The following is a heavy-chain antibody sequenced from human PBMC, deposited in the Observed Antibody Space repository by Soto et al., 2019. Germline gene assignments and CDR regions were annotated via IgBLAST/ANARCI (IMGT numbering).Heavy chain of an antibody. CDR1: GYSFTNND. J-gene: IGHJ5*02. CDR2: MNPGSGDT. CDR3: ARMATFGSLNWFDP. Sequence: ASVKVSCKASGYSFTNNDVSWVRQATGQGLEWMGWMNPGSGDTGYAQKFQGRVTMTRDISTATAYMELSSLRSDDTAIYYCARMATFGSLNWFDPWGQGTLVTVSS. D-gene: IGHD3-16*01. V-gene: IGHV1-8*01.